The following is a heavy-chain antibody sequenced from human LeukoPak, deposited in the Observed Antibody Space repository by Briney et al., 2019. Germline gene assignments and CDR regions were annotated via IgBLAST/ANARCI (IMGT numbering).Heavy chain of an antibody. CDR3: ARISGYSGYDAWFDP. CDR1: GYTFTSYD. CDR2: MNPNSGNT. V-gene: IGHV1-8*01. D-gene: IGHD5-12*01. J-gene: IGHJ5*02. Sequence: ASVKVSCKASGYTFTSYDINWVRQATGQGLEWMGWMNPNSGNTGYAQKFQGRVTITADKSTSTAYMELSSLRSEDTAVYYCARISGYSGYDAWFDPWGQGTLVTVSS.